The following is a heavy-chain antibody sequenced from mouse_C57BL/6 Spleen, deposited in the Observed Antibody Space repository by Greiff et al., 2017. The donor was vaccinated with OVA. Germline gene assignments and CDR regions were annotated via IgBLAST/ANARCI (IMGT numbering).Heavy chain of an antibody. CDR3: AKNGDDNYAMDY. D-gene: IGHD3-3*01. V-gene: IGHV2-5*01. CDR1: GFSLTSYG. Sequence: VQLQESGPGLVQPSQSLSITCTVSGFSLTSYGVHWVRQSPGKGLEWLGVIWRGGSTDYNAAFMSRLSITKDNSKSQVFFKMNSLQADDTAIYYCAKNGDDNYAMDYWGQGTSVTVSS. J-gene: IGHJ4*01. CDR2: IWRGGST.